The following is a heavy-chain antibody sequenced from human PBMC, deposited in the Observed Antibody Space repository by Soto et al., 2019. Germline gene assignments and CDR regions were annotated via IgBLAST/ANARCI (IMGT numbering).Heavy chain of an antibody. Sequence: SETLSLTCTVSGVSVGGFYWSWIRQTPGKGLEWVAYLYYGGSTNYNPSLKSRVTVSSDMSKNQLSLKLSSVTAADTAVYYCARHTPYTSTWYPTFESWGQGTLVTVSS. CDR2: LYYGGST. V-gene: IGHV4-59*08. CDR1: GVSVGGFY. J-gene: IGHJ4*02. CDR3: ARHTPYTSTWYPTFES. D-gene: IGHD6-13*01.